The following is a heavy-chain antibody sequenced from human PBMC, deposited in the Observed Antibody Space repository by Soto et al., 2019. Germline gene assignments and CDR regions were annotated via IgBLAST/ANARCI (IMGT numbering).Heavy chain of an antibody. V-gene: IGHV4-34*01. CDR3: ARGVSGPQFYYYMGV. D-gene: IGHD6-19*01. J-gene: IGHJ6*03. CDR2: INHSGST. Sequence: SETLSLTCAVYGGSFSGYNWNWIRQPPGMGLEWIGEINHSGSTNYNPSLKSRVTISVDTSKNQFSLKLSSVTAADTAVYYCARGVSGPQFYYYMGVWGKGTTVTVSS. CDR1: GGSFSGYN.